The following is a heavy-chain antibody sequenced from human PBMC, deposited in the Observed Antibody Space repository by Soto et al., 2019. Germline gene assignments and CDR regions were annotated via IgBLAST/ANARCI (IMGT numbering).Heavy chain of an antibody. J-gene: IGHJ4*02. V-gene: IGHV4-34*01. Sequence: SETLSLTCAVYGGSFSGYYWTWIRQPPGKGLEWIGEITHSGRTNYNPSLKSRVTISEVTSKNQVSLKLSSVTAADTAVYYCARLYGSRGPFDYWGQGTLVTVSS. CDR1: GGSFSGYY. CDR3: ARLYGSRGPFDY. CDR2: ITHSGRT. D-gene: IGHD6-13*01.